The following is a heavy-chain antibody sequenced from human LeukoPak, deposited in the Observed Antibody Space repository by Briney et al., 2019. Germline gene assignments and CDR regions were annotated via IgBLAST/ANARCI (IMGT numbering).Heavy chain of an antibody. CDR3: AKPISGGLAVTADWFHP. Sequence: GGSLRLSCAASGFPFSFYAMSWLRQPPGKGLEWVSTINANSGTTSYAASVRGRFTISRDNSKNTLYLQVNTLRADDTATYYCAKPISGGLAVTADWFHPWGQGTLVVVSS. CDR2: INANSGTT. J-gene: IGHJ5*01. CDR1: GFPFSFYA. V-gene: IGHV3-23*01. D-gene: IGHD6-19*01.